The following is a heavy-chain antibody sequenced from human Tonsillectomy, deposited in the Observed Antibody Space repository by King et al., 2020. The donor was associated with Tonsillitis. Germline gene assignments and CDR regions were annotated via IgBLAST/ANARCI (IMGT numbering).Heavy chain of an antibody. V-gene: IGHV1-69*06. CDR3: ASPREQLVRDYYYNGLDV. CDR2: IIPIFGTT. Sequence: VQLVQSGAEVKKPVSSVKVSCKASGGTFSSNGLTWVRQAPGQGLEWMGGIIPIFGTTNYAQKFQGRFTISADKVTSTAYMELSSLKSDDTAVYYCASPREQLVRDYYYNGLDVWGQGTPVTVSS. D-gene: IGHD6-13*01. CDR1: GGTFSSNG. J-gene: IGHJ6*02.